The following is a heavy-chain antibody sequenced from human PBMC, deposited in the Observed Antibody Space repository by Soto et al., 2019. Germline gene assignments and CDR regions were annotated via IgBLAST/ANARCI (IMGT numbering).Heavy chain of an antibody. D-gene: IGHD3-3*01. J-gene: IGHJ5*02. CDR1: GFTFTDAW. CDR3: MAWYYDSRSGYYPYNWFDP. V-gene: IGHV3-15*01. CDR2: IKSQAEGGTT. Sequence: PGGSLRLSCEASGFTFTDAWMAWVRQSPGKXLVWVGRIKSQAEGGTTDYAAPVKGRFTIARDDSKNTLFLHMNSLKIEDSGVYYCMAWYYDSRSGYYPYNWFDPWGQGTLVNVSS.